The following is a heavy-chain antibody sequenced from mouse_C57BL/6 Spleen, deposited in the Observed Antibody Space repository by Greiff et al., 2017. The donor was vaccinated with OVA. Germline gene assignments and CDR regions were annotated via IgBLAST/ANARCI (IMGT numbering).Heavy chain of an antibody. CDR3: ARRDGSSSYYAMDY. V-gene: IGHV5-6*02. J-gene: IGHJ4*01. CDR1: GFTFSSYG. D-gene: IGHD1-1*01. Sequence: EVKLVESGGDLVKPGGSLKLSCAASGFTFSSYGMSWVRQTPDKRLEWVATISSGGSYTYYPDSVKGRFTISRDNAKNTLYLQMSSLKSEDTAMYDCARRDGSSSYYAMDYWGQGTSVTVSS. CDR2: ISSGGSYT.